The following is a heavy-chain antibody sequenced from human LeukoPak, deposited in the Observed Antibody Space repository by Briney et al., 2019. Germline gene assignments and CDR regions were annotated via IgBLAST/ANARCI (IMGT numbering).Heavy chain of an antibody. CDR1: GYTFTGYY. CDR3: ARDSQLLWFGELFIYYYYYMDV. J-gene: IGHJ6*03. Sequence: ASVKVSCKASGYTFTGYYMHWVRQAPGQGLEWMGWINPNSGGTSYAQKFQGRVTMTRDTSISTAYMELSRLRSDDTAVYYCARDSQLLWFGELFIYYYYYMDVWGKGTTVTVSS. CDR2: INPNSGGT. V-gene: IGHV1-2*02. D-gene: IGHD3-10*01.